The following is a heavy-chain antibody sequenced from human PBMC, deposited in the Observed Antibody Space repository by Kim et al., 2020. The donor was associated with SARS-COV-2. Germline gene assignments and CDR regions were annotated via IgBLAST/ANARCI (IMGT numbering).Heavy chain of an antibody. V-gene: IGHV1-8*01. D-gene: IGHD6-6*01. CDR3: ARAVRREDSSSDY. Sequence: AQKFKGRVTRTRNTSISTAYMELSSLRSEDTAVYYCARAVRREDSSSDYWGQGTLVTVSS. J-gene: IGHJ4*02.